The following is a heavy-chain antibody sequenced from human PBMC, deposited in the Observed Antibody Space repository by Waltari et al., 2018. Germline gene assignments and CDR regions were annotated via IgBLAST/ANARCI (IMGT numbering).Heavy chain of an antibody. J-gene: IGHJ2*01. CDR1: GGSISSGSYY. V-gene: IGHV4-61*02. CDR2: IYTSGST. Sequence: QVQLQESGQGLVKPSQTLSLTCTVSGGSISSGSYYWSWIRQPAGKGLEWIGRIYTSGSTNYNPSLKSRVTISVDTSKNQFSLKLSSVTAADTAVYYCGNWNFDGWYFDLWGRGTLVTVSS. D-gene: IGHD1-7*01. CDR3: GNWNFDGWYFDL.